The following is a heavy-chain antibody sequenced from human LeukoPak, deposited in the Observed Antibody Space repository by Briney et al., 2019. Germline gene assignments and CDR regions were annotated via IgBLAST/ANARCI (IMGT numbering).Heavy chain of an antibody. D-gene: IGHD5-24*01. CDR2: IYYSGST. CDR3: ARYPFDGYNYYFDY. V-gene: IGHV4-59*01. Sequence: SETLSLTCTVSGGSISSYYWSWIRQPPGKGLEWIGYIYYSGSTKYNPSLKSRVTISVDTSKNQFSLRLSPVTAADTAVYYCARYPFDGYNYYFDYWGQGTLVTVSS. CDR1: GGSISSYY. J-gene: IGHJ4*02.